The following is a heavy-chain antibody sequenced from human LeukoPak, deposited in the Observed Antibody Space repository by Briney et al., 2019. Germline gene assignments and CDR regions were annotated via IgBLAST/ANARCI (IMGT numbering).Heavy chain of an antibody. J-gene: IGHJ1*01. V-gene: IGHV3-21*04. CDR3: AKVPGYYYDSSGYPFQH. CDR1: GFTFSSYS. D-gene: IGHD3-22*01. CDR2: ISSSSSYI. Sequence: GGSLRLSCAASGFTFSSYSMNWVRQAPGKGLEWVSSISSSSSYIYYADSVKGRFTISRDNAKNSLYLQMNSLRAEDTAVYYCAKVPGYYYDSSGYPFQHWGQGTLVTVSS.